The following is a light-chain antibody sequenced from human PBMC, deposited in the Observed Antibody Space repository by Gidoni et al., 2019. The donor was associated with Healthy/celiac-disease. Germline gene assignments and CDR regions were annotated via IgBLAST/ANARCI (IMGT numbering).Light chain of an antibody. CDR3: CSYAGSSTFVV. J-gene: IGLJ2*01. CDR1: SGDVGGYSF. V-gene: IGLV2-11*01. CDR2: DVN. Sequence: QSALTQPRSVSGSPGQSVTISCTGTSGDVGGYSFVSWYQPRPGLAPKLILFDVNTRPAGVPDRFSGSKSGNTASLTSSGLQTDDEADYYCCSYAGSSTFVVFGGGTKLTVL.